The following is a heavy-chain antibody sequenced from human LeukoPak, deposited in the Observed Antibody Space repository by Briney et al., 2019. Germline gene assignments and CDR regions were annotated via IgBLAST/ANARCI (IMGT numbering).Heavy chain of an antibody. Sequence: GGSLRLSCAASGFTVRSNYMNWVRQAPGKGLEWVSVIYSGGTTYYADSVKGRFTISRDNSKNTLYLQMNSLRAEDTAVYYCTKNFDSSGYYPNYWGQGTLVTVSS. J-gene: IGHJ4*02. CDR3: TKNFDSSGYYPNY. CDR1: GFTVRSNY. D-gene: IGHD3-22*01. CDR2: IYSGGTT. V-gene: IGHV3-53*01.